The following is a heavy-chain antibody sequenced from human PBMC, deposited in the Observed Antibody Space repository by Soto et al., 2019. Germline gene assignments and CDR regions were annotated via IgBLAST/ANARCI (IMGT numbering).Heavy chain of an antibody. J-gene: IGHJ5*02. V-gene: IGHV1-18*01. Sequence: ASVKVSCKASGYTFTSYGISWVRQAPGQGLEWVGWISAYNGNTNYAQKLQGRVTMTTDTSTSTAYMELRSPRSDDTAVYYCARAYAYYYDSTPHNWFDPWGQGTLVTVSS. CDR2: ISAYNGNT. D-gene: IGHD3-22*01. CDR3: ARAYAYYYDSTPHNWFDP. CDR1: GYTFTSYG.